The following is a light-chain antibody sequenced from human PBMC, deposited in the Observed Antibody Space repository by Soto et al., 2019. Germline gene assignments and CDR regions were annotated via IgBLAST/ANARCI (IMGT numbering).Light chain of an antibody. CDR3: QHYNNWPPWT. Sequence: EILMTQSPATLSVSPGESATLSCRASQSVSSNLAWYQQKPGQAPRLLIYDASTRATGIPARFSGSGSGTEFTLTISSLQSEDFAVYYCQHYNNWPPWTFGQGTKVDIK. V-gene: IGKV3-15*01. J-gene: IGKJ1*01. CDR2: DAS. CDR1: QSVSSN.